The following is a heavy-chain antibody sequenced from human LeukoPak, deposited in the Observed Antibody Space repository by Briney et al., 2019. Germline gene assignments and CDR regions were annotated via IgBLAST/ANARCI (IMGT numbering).Heavy chain of an antibody. CDR3: ASPTMVRGVITKGFGY. Sequence: GGSLRLSCAASGFTFSDYYMSWIRQAPGKGLEWVSYISSSGSTIYYADSVKGRFTISRDNAKNSLYLQMNSLRAEDTAVYYCASPTMVRGVITKGFGYWGQGTLVTVSS. V-gene: IGHV3-11*01. CDR2: ISSSGSTI. D-gene: IGHD3-10*01. J-gene: IGHJ4*02. CDR1: GFTFSDYY.